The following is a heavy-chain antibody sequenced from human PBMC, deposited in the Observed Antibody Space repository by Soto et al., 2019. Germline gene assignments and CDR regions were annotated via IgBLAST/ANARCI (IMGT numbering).Heavy chain of an antibody. V-gene: IGHV4-4*02. Sequence: QVQLQESGPGLVKPSGTLSLTCAVSGGSSSSSNWWSWARQPPVKGLEWIGEIYHSGSTNYNPSLKSRVTRSVDKSKTQFSLKLSSVTAADTAVYYCARVSGSYYYGMDVWGQGTTVTVSS. D-gene: IGHD1-26*01. J-gene: IGHJ6*02. CDR2: IYHSGST. CDR1: GGSSSSSNW. CDR3: ARVSGSYYYGMDV.